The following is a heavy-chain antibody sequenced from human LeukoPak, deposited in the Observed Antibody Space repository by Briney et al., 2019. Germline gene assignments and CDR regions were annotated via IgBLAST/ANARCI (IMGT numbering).Heavy chain of an antibody. Sequence: GGSLRLSCVASGFTFSTYWMNWVRQAPGKGLEWVSYISSSSSTIYYADSVKGRFTISRDNAKNSLYLQMNSLRDEDTAVYYCARDIYGSGDYWGQGTLVTVSS. D-gene: IGHD3-10*01. CDR1: GFTFSTYW. CDR2: ISSSSSTI. J-gene: IGHJ4*02. V-gene: IGHV3-48*02. CDR3: ARDIYGSGDY.